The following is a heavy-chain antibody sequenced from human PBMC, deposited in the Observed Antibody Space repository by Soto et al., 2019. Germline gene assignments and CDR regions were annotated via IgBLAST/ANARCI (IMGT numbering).Heavy chain of an antibody. Sequence: QVQLVESGGGVVQPGRSLRLSCAASGFTFSIYSFHWVRQTPGKGLEWVAVISADGTNRHYADSVKGRFTVSRDNSKHTIYMQLNTLRLEDTAVYYCAREVLTDAVRENNWFDPWGQGTLVTVSS. CDR2: ISADGTNR. J-gene: IGHJ5*02. V-gene: IGHV3-30-3*01. D-gene: IGHD3-10*01. CDR3: AREVLTDAVRENNWFDP. CDR1: GFTFSIYS.